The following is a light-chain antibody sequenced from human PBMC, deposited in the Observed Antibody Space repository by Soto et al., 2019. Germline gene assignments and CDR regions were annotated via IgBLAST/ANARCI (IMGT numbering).Light chain of an antibody. CDR1: QSVSGW. V-gene: IGKV1-5*01. J-gene: IGKJ1*01. CDR2: DAS. Sequence: DIQLTQAPSTRSDSVGGSGTITCRASQSVSGWLAWYQQKPGKAPNLMIYDASSLESGVTSRFSGSGSGTEYTLTIRSLQPDDFATYYCQQYNSYSLTLGQGNTVDI. CDR3: QQYNSYSLT.